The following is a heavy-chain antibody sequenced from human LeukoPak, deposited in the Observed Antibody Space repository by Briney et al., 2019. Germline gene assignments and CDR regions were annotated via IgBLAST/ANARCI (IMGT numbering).Heavy chain of an antibody. CDR2: MKPNSGRT. J-gene: IGHJ4*02. CDR1: VYTLTSYD. CDR3: TRETSSRYFDY. V-gene: IGHV1-8*01. Sequence: ASVKVSCKASVYTLTSYDINWVRQATGQGLEWVGWMKPNSGRTGYAQNFQGRITITRNTSISTAYMELSSLRSEDTAVYYCTRETSSRYFDYWGQGTLVTVSS.